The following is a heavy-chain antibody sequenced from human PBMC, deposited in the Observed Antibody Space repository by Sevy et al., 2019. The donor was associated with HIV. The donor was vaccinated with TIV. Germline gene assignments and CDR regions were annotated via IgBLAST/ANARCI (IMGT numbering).Heavy chain of an antibody. CDR2: ISSSGPYI. CDR3: ARDGGQSVYDGPENYYYMDV. D-gene: IGHD5-12*01. V-gene: IGHV3-21*01. J-gene: IGHJ6*03. CDR1: GFTFSFYS. Sequence: GGSLRLSCAASGFTFSFYSMNWVRQAPGRGLDWVASISSSGPYIYYADSVRGRFTISRDNAKNSLYLQMNSLRAEDTAVYYCARDGGQSVYDGPENYYYMDVWGKGTTVTVSS.